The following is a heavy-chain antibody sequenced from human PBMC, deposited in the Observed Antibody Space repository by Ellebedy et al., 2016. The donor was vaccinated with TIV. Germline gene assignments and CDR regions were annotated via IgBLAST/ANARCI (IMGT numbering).Heavy chain of an antibody. CDR1: GFTFSSYG. CDR3: AREKSGHKWNDGFDS. Sequence: GESLKISCAASGFTFSSYGMHWVRQAPGKGLEWVAAIRNDGNNAYYADSVKGRFTISKENSKNTLYLQMNSLRAEDTALYYCAREKSGHKWNDGFDSWGQGTLVTVSS. D-gene: IGHD1-1*01. CDR2: IRNDGNNA. J-gene: IGHJ4*02. V-gene: IGHV3-33*01.